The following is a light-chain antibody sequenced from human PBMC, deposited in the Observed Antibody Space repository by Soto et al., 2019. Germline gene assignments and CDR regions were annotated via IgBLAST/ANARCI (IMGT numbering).Light chain of an antibody. Sequence: QSVLTQPPSVSGAPGQRVTISCTGRSSNIGAGYDVHWYQQLPGTAPKLLIYGNSNRPSGVPDRFSGSKAGTSASLAITGLQAEDEAYYYCQSYDISLSGYVFGGVTTVTVL. CDR3: QSYDISLSGYV. CDR1: SSNIGAGYD. V-gene: IGLV1-40*01. CDR2: GNS. J-gene: IGLJ2*01.